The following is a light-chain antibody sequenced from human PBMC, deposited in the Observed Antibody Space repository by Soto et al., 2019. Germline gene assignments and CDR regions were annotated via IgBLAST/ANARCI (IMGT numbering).Light chain of an antibody. V-gene: IGKV1-39*01. CDR3: QQSYSSPLFI. Sequence: DIQMTQSPSSLSASVGDRVTITCRASQSIRNYLNWYQQKPGKAPQLLIYAASNLQSGVPSRFSGSGSGTDFTLTISSLQPEDFATYYCQQSYSSPLFIFGPGTKVDVK. CDR2: AAS. CDR1: QSIRNY. J-gene: IGKJ3*01.